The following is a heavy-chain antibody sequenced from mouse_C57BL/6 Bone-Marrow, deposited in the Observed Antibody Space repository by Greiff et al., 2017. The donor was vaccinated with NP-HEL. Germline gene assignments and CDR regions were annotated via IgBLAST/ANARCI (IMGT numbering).Heavy chain of an antibody. CDR1: GFTFSDYY. CDR2: ISNGGGST. J-gene: IGHJ2*01. D-gene: IGHD4-1*01. V-gene: IGHV5-12*01. Sequence: EVMLVESGGGLVQPGGSLKLSCAASGFTFSDYYMYWVRQTPEKRLEWVAYISNGGGSTYYPDTVKGRFTISRDNAKNTLYLQMSSLKAEDTAMYYCARHGRTGTVDYWGQGTTLTVSS. CDR3: ARHGRTGTVDY.